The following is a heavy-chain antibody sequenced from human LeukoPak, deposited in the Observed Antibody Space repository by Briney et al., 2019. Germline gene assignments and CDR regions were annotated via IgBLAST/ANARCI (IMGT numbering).Heavy chain of an antibody. D-gene: IGHD6-13*01. CDR2: ISSSGSSI. J-gene: IGHJ6*03. V-gene: IGHV3-48*03. CDR1: GFTFSYFE. Sequence: GGSLRLSCAASGFTFSYFEMNWVRQAPGKGLEWISYISSSGSSIHYADSVKGRFAISRDDAKSSFYLQMNGLRAEDTAIYYCVSRSSWTYYMDVWGKGITVSVSS. CDR3: VSRSSWTYYMDV.